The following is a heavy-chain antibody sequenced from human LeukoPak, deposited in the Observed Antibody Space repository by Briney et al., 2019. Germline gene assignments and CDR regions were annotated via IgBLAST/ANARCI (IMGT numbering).Heavy chain of an antibody. CDR1: GFNFDIAW. J-gene: IGHJ6*03. D-gene: IGHD5-24*01. V-gene: IGHV3-15*01. Sequence: GGSLRLSCAVSGFNFDIAWMNWVRQAPGEGLEWVGRIRSKNDGSATDYGAPVRGRFTISIDDSKNMLYLQMNSLKTEDTAVYYCVSRDAYKPRYFMDVWGKGTTVTVSS. CDR2: IRSKNDGSAT. CDR3: VSRDAYKPRYFMDV.